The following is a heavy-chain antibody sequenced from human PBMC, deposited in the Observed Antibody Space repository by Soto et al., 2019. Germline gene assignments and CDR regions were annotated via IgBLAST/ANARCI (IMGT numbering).Heavy chain of an antibody. V-gene: IGHV3-11*01. Sequence: GGSLRLSCAASGFTFSDYYMSWIRQAPGKGLEWVSYISSSGSTIYYADSVTGRFTISRDNAKNSLYLQMNSLRAEDTAVYYCASALGCSSTSCYGRYYGMDVWGQGTTVTVSS. CDR2: ISSSGSTI. J-gene: IGHJ6*02. D-gene: IGHD2-2*01. CDR1: GFTFSDYY. CDR3: ASALGCSSTSCYGRYYGMDV.